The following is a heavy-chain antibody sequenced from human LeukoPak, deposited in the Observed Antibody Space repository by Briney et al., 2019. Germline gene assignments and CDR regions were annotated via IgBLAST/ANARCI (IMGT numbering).Heavy chain of an antibody. J-gene: IGHJ6*04. V-gene: IGHV1-46*01. CDR2: IDPSAGST. CDR3: ARAHYASSNIKVPFDV. Sequence: ASVKVSCKASGYTFTNYCMHWVRQAPGQGLEWMGVIDPSAGSTTYAQKFQGRVTMTRDTATSTVYMELSSLRSEDTAVYYCARAHYASSNIKVPFDVWGKGTTVTVSS. D-gene: IGHD3-22*01. CDR1: GYTFTNYC.